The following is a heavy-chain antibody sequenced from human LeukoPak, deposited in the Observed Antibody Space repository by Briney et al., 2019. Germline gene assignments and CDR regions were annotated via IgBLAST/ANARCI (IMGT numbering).Heavy chain of an antibody. CDR3: VRGAGKQWLVPFDY. CDR1: GFTFSSYE. V-gene: IGHV3-48*03. D-gene: IGHD6-19*01. J-gene: IGHJ4*02. Sequence: GGSLRLCCAASGFTFSSYEINWVRQAPGKGLEWVSYISRSGSTKYYADSMKGRFTISRDNAKNSLYLQMNSLRAEDTAFYYCVRGAGKQWLVPFDYWGQGTLVTVSS. CDR2: ISRSGSTK.